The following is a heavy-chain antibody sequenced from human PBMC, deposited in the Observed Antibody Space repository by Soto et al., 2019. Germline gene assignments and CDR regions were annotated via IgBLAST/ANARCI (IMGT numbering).Heavy chain of an antibody. CDR1: GFTFDDYA. Sequence: GGSLRLSCAASGFTFDDYAMHWVRQAPGKGLEWVSGISWNSGSIGYADSVKGRFTISRDNAKNSLYLQMNSLRAEDTALYYCAKDISGIMGYVVVPAATKYYFDYWGQGTLVTVSS. CDR2: ISWNSGSI. V-gene: IGHV3-9*01. J-gene: IGHJ4*02. D-gene: IGHD2-2*01. CDR3: AKDISGIMGYVVVPAATKYYFDY.